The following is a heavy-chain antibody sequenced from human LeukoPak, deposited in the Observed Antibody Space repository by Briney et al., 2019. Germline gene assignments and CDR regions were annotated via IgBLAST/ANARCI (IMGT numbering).Heavy chain of an antibody. J-gene: IGHJ4*02. CDR2: INHSGST. Sequence: GSLRLSCAASGFTFSSYWMHWVRQAPGKGLEWIGEINHSGSTNYNPSLKSRVTISVDTSKNQFSLKLSSVTAADTAVYYCASNSFDYYGSGSYSVDYWGQGTLVTVSS. D-gene: IGHD3-10*01. CDR1: GFTFSSYW. CDR3: ASNSFDYYGSGSYSVDY. V-gene: IGHV4-34*01.